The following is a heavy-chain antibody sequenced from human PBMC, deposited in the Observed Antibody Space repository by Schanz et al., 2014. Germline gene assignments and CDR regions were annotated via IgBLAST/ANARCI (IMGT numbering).Heavy chain of an antibody. V-gene: IGHV3-11*06. CDR1: GFTFSDYY. CDR2: SSGRSGTT. Sequence: AASGFTFSDYYMTWIRQAPGKGLEWVSTSSGRSGTTNYADSVKGRFTISRDNSKNTLDLQMNSKRDDDKGVYHCARDPLVAHYDSWSGKDCRGNGTRENVSA. D-gene: IGHD3-3*01. J-gene: IGHJ1*01. CDR3: ARDPLVAHYDSWSGKDC.